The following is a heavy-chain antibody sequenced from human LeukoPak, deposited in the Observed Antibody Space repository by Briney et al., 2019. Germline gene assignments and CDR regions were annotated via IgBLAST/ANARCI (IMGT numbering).Heavy chain of an antibody. V-gene: IGHV4-59*01. D-gene: IGHD3-22*01. CDR1: GGSISSYY. CDR3: AREYYDSSGYYYVFDY. Sequence: SETLSLTCTVSGGSISSYYWSWIRQPPGKGLEWIGYIYYSGSTNYNPSLKSRATISVDTSKNQFSLKLSSVTAADTAVYYCAREYYDSSGYYYVFDYWGQGTLVTVSS. J-gene: IGHJ4*02. CDR2: IYYSGST.